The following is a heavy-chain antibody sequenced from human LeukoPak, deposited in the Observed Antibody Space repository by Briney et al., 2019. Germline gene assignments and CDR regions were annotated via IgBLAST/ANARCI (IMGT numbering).Heavy chain of an antibody. Sequence: NTSETLSLTCTVSGGSISSSSYYWGWIRQPPGKGLEWIGSIYYSGSTYYNPSLKSRVTISVDTSKNQFSLKLSSVTAADTAVYYCLTVVTPEGHYGMDVWGQGTTVTVSS. D-gene: IGHD4-23*01. CDR2: IYYSGST. CDR1: GGSISSSSYY. CDR3: LTVVTPEGHYGMDV. V-gene: IGHV4-39*01. J-gene: IGHJ6*02.